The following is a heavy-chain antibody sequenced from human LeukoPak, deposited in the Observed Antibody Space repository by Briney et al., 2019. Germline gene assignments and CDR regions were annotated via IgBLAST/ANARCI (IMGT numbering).Heavy chain of an antibody. J-gene: IGHJ4*02. Sequence: ASVTVSCKASGYTFTTYGVTWVRQAPGQGLECMGWINPYNGNTDSAQNLQGRVTMTTDTSTSTAYMELTSLRSDDTAVYYCARVSKAGGSGWTYYFDYWGQGTLVTVSS. CDR2: INPYNGNT. D-gene: IGHD6-19*01. V-gene: IGHV1-18*01. CDR1: GYTFTTYG. CDR3: ARVSKAGGSGWTYYFDY.